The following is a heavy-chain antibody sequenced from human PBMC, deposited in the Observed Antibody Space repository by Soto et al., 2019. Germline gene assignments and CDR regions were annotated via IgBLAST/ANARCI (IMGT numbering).Heavy chain of an antibody. CDR2: IYYSGST. CDR1: GGSISSYY. Sequence: TSETLSLTCTVSGGSISSYYWSWIRQPPGKGLEWIGYIYYSGSTNYNPSLKSRVTISVDTSKNQFSLKLSSVTAEDTAVYYCAYSSTPFDYWGQGTLVTVSS. V-gene: IGHV4-59*12. CDR3: AYSSTPFDY. D-gene: IGHD6-13*01. J-gene: IGHJ4*02.